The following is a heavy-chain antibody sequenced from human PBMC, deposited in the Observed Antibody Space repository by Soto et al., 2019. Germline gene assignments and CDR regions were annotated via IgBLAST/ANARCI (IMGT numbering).Heavy chain of an antibody. J-gene: IGHJ4*02. CDR1: GFTFSSYG. CDR2: IWYDGSNK. Sequence: GGSLRLSCAASGFTFSSYGMHWVRQAPGKGLEWVAVIWYDGSNKYYADSVKGRFTISRDNSKNTLYLQMNSLRAEDTAVYYCARGGYYDILTGYYTENYFDYWGQGTLVTVSS. CDR3: ARGGYYDILTGYYTENYFDY. D-gene: IGHD3-9*01. V-gene: IGHV3-33*08.